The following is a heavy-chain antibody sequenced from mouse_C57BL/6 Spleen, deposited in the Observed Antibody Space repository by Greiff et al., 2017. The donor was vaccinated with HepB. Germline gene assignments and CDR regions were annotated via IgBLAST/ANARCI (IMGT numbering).Heavy chain of an antibody. V-gene: IGHV1-52*01. CDR1: GYTFTSYW. CDR3: AREGGGQLRLLFAY. D-gene: IGHD3-2*02. Sequence: QVQLQQPGAELVRPGSSVKLSCKASGYTFTSYWMHWVKQRPIQGLEWIGNIDPSDSETHYNQKFKDKATLTVAKSSSTAYMQISSLTSEDSAVYYCAREGGGQLRLLFAYWGQGTLVTVSA. CDR2: IDPSDSET. J-gene: IGHJ3*01.